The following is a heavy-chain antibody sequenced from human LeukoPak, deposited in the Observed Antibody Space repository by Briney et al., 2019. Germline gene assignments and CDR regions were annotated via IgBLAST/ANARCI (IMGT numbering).Heavy chain of an antibody. Sequence: SETLSLTCTVSGGSISSYYWSWIRQPPGKGLEWIGYIYYSGSTNYNPSLKSRVTISVDTSKNQFSLKLSSVTAADTAVYYCARHRVVTTLRVMYYYGMDVWGQGTTVTVSS. D-gene: IGHD2-21*02. CDR1: GGSISSYY. J-gene: IGHJ6*02. CDR2: IYYSGST. CDR3: ARHRVVTTLRVMYYYGMDV. V-gene: IGHV4-59*08.